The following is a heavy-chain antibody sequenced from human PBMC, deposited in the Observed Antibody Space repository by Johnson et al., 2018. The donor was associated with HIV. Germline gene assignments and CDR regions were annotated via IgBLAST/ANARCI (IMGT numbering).Heavy chain of an antibody. CDR3: TTAPQAARLFNDAFDI. D-gene: IGHD6-6*01. J-gene: IGHJ3*02. CDR1: GFTFSGSA. CDR2: IRSKANSYAT. V-gene: IGHV3-73*02. Sequence: VQLVESGGGLVQPGGSLKLSCAASGFTFSGSAMHWVRQASGKGPAWVGRIRSKANSYATAYAASVNCRFPISRDDSKNTAYLQMNSLKTEDTAVYYCTTAPQAARLFNDAFDIWGQGTMVTVSS.